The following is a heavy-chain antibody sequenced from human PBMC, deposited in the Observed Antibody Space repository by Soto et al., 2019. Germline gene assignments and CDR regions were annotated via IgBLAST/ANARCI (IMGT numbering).Heavy chain of an antibody. V-gene: IGHV3-30*03. J-gene: IGHJ4*02. D-gene: IGHD2-2*03. CDR2: ISYDGSNK. CDR3: ATSPDFGYCSSTSCRGFDY. CDR1: GFTFSSYG. Sequence: GGSLRLSCAASGFTFSSYGMHWVRQAPGKGLEWVAVISYDGSNKYYADSVKGRFTISRDNSKNTLYLQMNSLRVEDTAVYYCATSPDFGYCSSTSCRGFDYWGQGTLVTVSS.